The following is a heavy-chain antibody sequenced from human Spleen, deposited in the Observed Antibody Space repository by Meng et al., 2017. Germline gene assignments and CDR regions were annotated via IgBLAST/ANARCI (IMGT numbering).Heavy chain of an antibody. CDR1: GFTFRTYE. D-gene: IGHD5-18*01. V-gene: IGHV3-48*03. Sequence: LSLTCAASGFTFRTYEMNWVRQAPGGGLEWVAYISGSGSSIYYAASVKDRFTVSRDNAKNSVYLQMNSLRAGDTAVYYCARESEDTSLVGNFFYDYWGQGTLVTVSS. CDR3: ARESEDTSLVGNFFYDY. J-gene: IGHJ4*02. CDR2: ISGSGSSI.